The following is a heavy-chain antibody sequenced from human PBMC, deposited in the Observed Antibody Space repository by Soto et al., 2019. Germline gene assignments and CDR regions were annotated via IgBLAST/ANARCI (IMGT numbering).Heavy chain of an antibody. CDR2: IYWDDDK. CDR3: AHRRYGAAAAIS. V-gene: IGHV2-5*02. D-gene: IGHD6-13*01. Sequence: QITLKESGPTLVKPTQTLTLTCTFSGFSLSTRGVGVGWIRQPPGKALEWLALIYWDDDKRYSPSLKSRLTIPNDPSKNQLVLTMTNMDPVDTATYYCAHRRYGAAAAISWGQGTLVTVSS. J-gene: IGHJ5*02. CDR1: GFSLSTRGVG.